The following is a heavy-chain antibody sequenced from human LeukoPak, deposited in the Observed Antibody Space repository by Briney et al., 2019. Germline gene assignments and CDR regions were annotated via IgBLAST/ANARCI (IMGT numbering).Heavy chain of an antibody. D-gene: IGHD1-26*01. CDR3: ARATSGNGMDV. CDR2: ISSSGSTI. Sequence: PGGSLRLSCAASGFTTSTYDINWVSQAPGRGLEWVSYISSSGSTIYYADSVKGRFTISRDNAKNLLYLQMNSLRAEDTAVYYCARATSGNGMDVWGKGTTATVSS. V-gene: IGHV3-48*03. J-gene: IGHJ6*04. CDR1: GFTTSTYD.